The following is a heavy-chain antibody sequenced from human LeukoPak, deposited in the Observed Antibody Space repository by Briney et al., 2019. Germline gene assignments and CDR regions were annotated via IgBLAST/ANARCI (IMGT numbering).Heavy chain of an antibody. CDR3: ASYDKGFDP. Sequence: RASVKVSCKTSGYTFTSYGISWVRQAPGQGLEWMGWINPNSGGTNYAQKFQGRVTMTEDTSTDTAYMELSSLRSEDTAVYYCASYDKGFDPWGQGTLVTVSS. CDR2: INPNSGGT. CDR1: GYTFTSYG. J-gene: IGHJ5*02. V-gene: IGHV1-18*01. D-gene: IGHD3-16*01.